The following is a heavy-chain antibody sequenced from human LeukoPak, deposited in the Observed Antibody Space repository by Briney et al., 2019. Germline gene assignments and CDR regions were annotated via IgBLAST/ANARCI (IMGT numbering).Heavy chain of an antibody. D-gene: IGHD3-22*01. CDR3: ARLRGNYYDSSGYYGIDAFDI. CDR2: IIPIFGTA. V-gene: IGHV1-69*05. CDR1: GGTFSSYA. J-gene: IGHJ3*02. Sequence: SVKVSCKASGGTFSSYAISWVRQAPGQGLEGMGGIIPIFGTANYAQKFQGRVTITTDESANTAYMELSSLRSEDTAVYYCARLRGNYYDSSGYYGIDAFDIWGQGTMVTVSS.